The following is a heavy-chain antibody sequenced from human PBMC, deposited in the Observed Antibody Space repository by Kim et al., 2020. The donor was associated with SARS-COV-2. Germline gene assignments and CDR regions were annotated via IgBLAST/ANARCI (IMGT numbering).Heavy chain of an antibody. Sequence: YADSVKGRFTVPRDNAKNTLYLQMNSLRTEDTAMYFCTRVQSGLAGAFDIWGQGTMVTVSS. CDR3: TRVQSGLAGAFDI. V-gene: IGHV3-74*01. J-gene: IGHJ3*02. D-gene: IGHD1-26*01.